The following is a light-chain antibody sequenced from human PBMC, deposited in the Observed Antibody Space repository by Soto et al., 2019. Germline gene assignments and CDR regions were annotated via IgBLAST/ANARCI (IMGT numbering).Light chain of an antibody. Sequence: DIQLTQSPSFLSASVGDRVTITCRASQGISSYLAWYQQMPGKAPKLLIFAASTLQSGVPSRFSGSGSGTEFTLTISSLQPEDFATYYCQKYNSAPLTFGGGTKVEIK. CDR3: QKYNSAPLT. CDR1: QGISSY. J-gene: IGKJ4*01. V-gene: IGKV1-9*01. CDR2: AAS.